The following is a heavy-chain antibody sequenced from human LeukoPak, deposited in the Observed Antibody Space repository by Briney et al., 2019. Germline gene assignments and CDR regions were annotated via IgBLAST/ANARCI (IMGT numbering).Heavy chain of an antibody. J-gene: IGHJ3*02. Sequence: ASVKVSCKAFGYTFTGYYLHWVRQAPGQGLEWMGRIDPNSGGTNYAQKFQGRVTMTRDTSISTAYMELNRLRSDDTAVYYCTRERGWDALDIWGQGTMVTVSS. CDR3: TRERGWDALDI. V-gene: IGHV1-2*06. CDR2: IDPNSGGT. D-gene: IGHD3-10*01. CDR1: GYTFTGYY.